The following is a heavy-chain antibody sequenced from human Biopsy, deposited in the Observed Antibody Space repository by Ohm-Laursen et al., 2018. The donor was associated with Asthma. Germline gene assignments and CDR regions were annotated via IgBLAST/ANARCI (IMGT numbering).Heavy chain of an antibody. CDR1: GYTFNSAG. D-gene: IGHD3-10*01. Sequence: SVKVSCKTSGYTFNSAGITWVRQAPGQGLEWMGWISVYNGNTKVAQKLQDRVTMIKDTSTSAAYMELRSLRSDDTAVYFCARAVDYSHYYGIDVWGQGTTVTVS. J-gene: IGHJ6*02. CDR3: ARAVDYSHYYGIDV. CDR2: ISVYNGNT. V-gene: IGHV1-18*01.